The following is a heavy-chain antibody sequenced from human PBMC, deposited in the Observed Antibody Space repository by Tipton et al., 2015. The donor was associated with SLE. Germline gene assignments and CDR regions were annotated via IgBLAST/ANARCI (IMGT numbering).Heavy chain of an antibody. CDR3: ARDPPPELLRRGDGMDV. D-gene: IGHD1-7*01. Sequence: GSLRLSCAASDFAFRTYDMNWVRQAPGMGPQWISYISSGSHTIYYADSVKGRFTISRDNVKNTLYLLMNSLRAEDTGVYYCARDPPPELLRRGDGMDVWGQGTTVTVSS. CDR2: ISSGSHTI. V-gene: IGHV3-48*03. CDR1: DFAFRTYD. J-gene: IGHJ6*02.